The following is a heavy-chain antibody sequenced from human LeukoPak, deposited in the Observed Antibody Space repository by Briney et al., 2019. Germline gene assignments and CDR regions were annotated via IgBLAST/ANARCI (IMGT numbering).Heavy chain of an antibody. J-gene: IGHJ3*02. D-gene: IGHD2-2*01. Sequence: SETLSLTCAVYGGSFSGYYWSWIRQPPGKGLEWIGEINHSGSTNYNPSLKSRVTISVDTSKNQFSLKLSSVTAADTAVYYCARRPGYCSSTSCYVHDAFDIWGQRTMVTVSS. CDR1: GGSFSGYY. V-gene: IGHV4-34*01. CDR3: ARRPGYCSSTSCYVHDAFDI. CDR2: INHSGST.